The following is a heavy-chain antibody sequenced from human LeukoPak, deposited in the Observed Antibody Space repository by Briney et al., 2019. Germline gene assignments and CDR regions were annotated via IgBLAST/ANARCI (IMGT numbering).Heavy chain of an antibody. CDR3: ATNSGSYHIDY. CDR2: ISSSSSYI. CDR1: GFTFSSYS. V-gene: IGHV3-21*01. Sequence: GGALRLSCGASGFTFSSYSMNWVRQAPGKGVEWVSSISSSSSYIYYADSVKGRFTISRDNAKNSLYLQMNSLRAEDTAVYYCATNSGSYHIDYWGQGTLVTVSS. D-gene: IGHD1-26*01. J-gene: IGHJ4*02.